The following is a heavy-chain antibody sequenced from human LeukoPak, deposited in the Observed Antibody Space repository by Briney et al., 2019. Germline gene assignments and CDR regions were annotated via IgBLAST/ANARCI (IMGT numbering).Heavy chain of an antibody. V-gene: IGHV3-21*01. CDR1: GFTFSSYS. J-gene: IGHJ4*02. CDR2: ISSSSSYI. D-gene: IGHD3-3*01. CDR3: AREGDSYDFWSGYYPEYYFDY. Sequence: PGGSLRLSCAASGFTFSSYSMNWVRQAPGKGLEWVSSISSSSSYIYYADSVEGRFTISRDNAKNSLYLQMNSLRAEDTAVYYCAREGDSYDFWSGYYPEYYFDYWGQGTLVTVSS.